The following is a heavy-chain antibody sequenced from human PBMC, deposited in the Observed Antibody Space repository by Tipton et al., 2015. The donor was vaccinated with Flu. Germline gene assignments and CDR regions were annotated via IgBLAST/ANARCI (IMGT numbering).Heavy chain of an antibody. J-gene: IGHJ6*03. D-gene: IGHD4-17*01. CDR3: ARVGRDYDSYYYYMDV. CDR1: GYTFTSYD. CDR2: MNPNSGNT. V-gene: IGHV1-8*01. Sequence: QLVQSGAEVKKPGASVKVSCKASGYTFTSYDINWVRQATGQGLEWMGWMNPNSGNTGYAQKFQGRVTMTRNTSISTAYMELSSLRSEDTAVYYCARVGRDYDSYYYYMDVWGKGTTVTVSS.